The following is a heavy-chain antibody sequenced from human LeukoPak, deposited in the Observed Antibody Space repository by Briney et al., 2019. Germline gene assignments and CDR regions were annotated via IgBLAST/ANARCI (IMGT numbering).Heavy chain of an antibody. V-gene: IGHV4-59*12. Sequence: SDTLSLTCTVSGGSISSYYWSWIRQPPGKGLEWIGYIYYSGSTNYNPSLKSRVTMSVDTSKNQFSLKLSSVTAADTAVYYCARTSNFDSSGYNFDYWGQGTLVTVSS. CDR3: ARTSNFDSSGYNFDY. J-gene: IGHJ4*02. D-gene: IGHD3-22*01. CDR1: GGSISSYY. CDR2: IYYSGST.